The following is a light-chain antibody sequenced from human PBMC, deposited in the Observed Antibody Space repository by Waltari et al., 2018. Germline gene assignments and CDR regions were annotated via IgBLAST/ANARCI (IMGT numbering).Light chain of an antibody. CDR2: VNSDGSH. J-gene: IGLJ3*02. CDR3: QTGGHGTWV. Sequence: QLVLTQSPSASASLGASVKLPCTLSSGHSSNVIAWHQQQPEKGPRYLMKVNSDGSHSKGDDIPDRFSGSSSGAEHYLTISSLQSEDEADYYCQTGGHGTWVFGGGTKLTVL. V-gene: IGLV4-69*01. CDR1: SGHSSNV.